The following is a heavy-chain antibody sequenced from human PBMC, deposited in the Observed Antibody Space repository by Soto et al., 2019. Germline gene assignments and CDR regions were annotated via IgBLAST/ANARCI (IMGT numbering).Heavy chain of an antibody. Sequence: QVPLVQSGAEVKKPGASVKVSCKASGYIFTSFGITWVRQAPGQGLEWMGWVSTYNGNTKYAQKHQGRVTMSTDTSTSTAYMELRSLRSDDTAVYYCTRGAGQGSGSYDWGQGTLVTVSS. CDR2: VSTYNGNT. V-gene: IGHV1-18*01. CDR1: GYIFTSFG. CDR3: TRGAGQGSGSYD. J-gene: IGHJ4*02. D-gene: IGHD3-10*01.